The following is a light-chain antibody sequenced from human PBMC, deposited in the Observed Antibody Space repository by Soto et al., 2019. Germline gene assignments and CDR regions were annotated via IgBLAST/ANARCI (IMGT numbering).Light chain of an antibody. CDR2: KAS. CDR1: QTISTL. J-gene: IGKJ1*01. Sequence: DIQMTQSPSTLSASVGDRVTITCRASQTISTLLAWYQQRPGKAPNLLIYKASSLESGVPSRFSGSGSGTEFTLTISSLQPHDFATYFCQQYSTYPWTFGQGTKV. CDR3: QQYSTYPWT. V-gene: IGKV1-5*03.